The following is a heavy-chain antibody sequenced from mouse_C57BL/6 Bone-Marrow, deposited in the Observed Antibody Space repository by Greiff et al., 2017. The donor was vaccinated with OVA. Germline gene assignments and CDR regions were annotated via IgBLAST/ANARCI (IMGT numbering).Heavy chain of an antibody. CDR1: GYTFTSYW. J-gene: IGHJ3*01. Sequence: QVQLQQPGAELVRPGTSVKLSCKASGYTFTSYWMHWVKQRPGQGLEWIGVIDPSDSYTNYNQKFNGKATLTVDTSSSTAYMQLSSLTSEDSAVYYCARTGVFAYWGQGTLVTVSA. D-gene: IGHD4-1*01. CDR2: IDPSDSYT. V-gene: IGHV1-59*01. CDR3: ARTGVFAY.